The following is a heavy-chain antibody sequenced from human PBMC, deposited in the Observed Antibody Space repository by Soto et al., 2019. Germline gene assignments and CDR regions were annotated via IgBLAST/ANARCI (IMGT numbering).Heavy chain of an antibody. J-gene: IGHJ4*01. V-gene: IGHV4-34*01. CDR3: ARGRPVFIWFGEKEYFDY. D-gene: IGHD3-10*01. CDR2: INHSGST. CDR1: GGSFSGYY. Sequence: SETLSLTCAVYGGSFSGYYWSWIRQSPGKGLEWIGEINHSGSTNYNPSLKSRVTISVDTSKNQFSLKLSSVTAADTAVYYCARGRPVFIWFGEKEYFDYWGRGTLVTVSS.